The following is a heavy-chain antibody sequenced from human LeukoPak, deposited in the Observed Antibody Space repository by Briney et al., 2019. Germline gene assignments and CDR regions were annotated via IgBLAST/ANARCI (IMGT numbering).Heavy chain of an antibody. V-gene: IGHV3-21*01. CDR1: GFTFSTYS. J-gene: IGHJ4*02. D-gene: IGHD3-10*01. Sequence: GGSLRLSCAASGFTFSTYSRNWVRQAPGQGLEWVSSTSSSRSSIFYAESVKGRFTISRDNAQSSLYMQMNSLRSDDTAVYYCARDRAGSYYYNFDYWGQGTLVTVSS. CDR3: ARDRAGSYYYNFDY. CDR2: TSSSRSSI.